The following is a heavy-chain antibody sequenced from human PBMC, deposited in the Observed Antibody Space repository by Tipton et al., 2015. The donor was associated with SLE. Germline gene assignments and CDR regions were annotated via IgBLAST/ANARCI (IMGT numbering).Heavy chain of an antibody. CDR3: AKDLQGAFDI. CDR1: GLTFSSYA. CDR2: ISYDGSNK. V-gene: IGHV3-30-3*01. J-gene: IGHJ3*02. Sequence: SLRLSCAASGLTFSSYAMHWVRQAPGKGLEWVAVISYDGSNKYYADSVKGRFTISRDNSKNTLYLQMNSLRAEDTAVYYCAKDLQGAFDIWGQGTMVTVPS.